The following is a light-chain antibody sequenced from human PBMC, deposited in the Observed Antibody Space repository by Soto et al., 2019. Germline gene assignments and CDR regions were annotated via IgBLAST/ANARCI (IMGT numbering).Light chain of an antibody. CDR3: QQSYTTASIT. V-gene: IGKV1-39*01. CDR1: QSISRN. CDR2: AAP. Sequence: DIQMTQSPSSLSASVGDRVTITCRASQSISRNLNWYQHKPGKAPKLLIYAAPSLQNGVPSRFSGGGSGTEFTLSISSLQPEDFGTYYCQQSYTTASITFGQGTRLEIK. J-gene: IGKJ5*01.